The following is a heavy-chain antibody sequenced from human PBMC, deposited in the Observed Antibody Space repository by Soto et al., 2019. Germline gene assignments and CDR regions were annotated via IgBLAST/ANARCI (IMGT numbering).Heavy chain of an antibody. V-gene: IGHV3-23*01. CDR1: GFTFSSYA. J-gene: IGHJ4*02. D-gene: IGHD6-13*01. Sequence: GGSLRLSCAASGFTFSSYAMSWVRQAPGKGLEWVSAISGSGGSTYYADSVKGRFTISRDNSKNTLYLQMNSLRAEDTAVYYCAKESVSSSWYEGEFDYWGQGTLVTVSS. CDR3: AKESVSSSWYEGEFDY. CDR2: ISGSGGST.